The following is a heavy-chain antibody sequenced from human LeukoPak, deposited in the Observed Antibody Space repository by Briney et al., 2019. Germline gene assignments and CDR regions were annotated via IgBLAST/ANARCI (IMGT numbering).Heavy chain of an antibody. Sequence: GASVTVSCKASGYTFTSYGISWVRQAPGQGLEWMGWISAYNGNTNYAQKLQGRVTMTTDTSTSTAYMELRSLRSDDTAVYYCALHYRWFGELSSWFDPWGQGTLVTVSS. CDR3: ALHYRWFGELSSWFDP. CDR2: ISAYNGNT. J-gene: IGHJ5*02. CDR1: GYTFTSYG. D-gene: IGHD3-10*01. V-gene: IGHV1-18*01.